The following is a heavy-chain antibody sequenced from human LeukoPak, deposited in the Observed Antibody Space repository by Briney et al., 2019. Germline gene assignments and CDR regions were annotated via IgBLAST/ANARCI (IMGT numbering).Heavy chain of an antibody. CDR2: IYYSGST. D-gene: IGHD3-10*01. V-gene: IGHV4-39*07. CDR1: GGSISSSSYY. Sequence: SETLSLTCTVSGGSISSSSYYWGWIRQPPVKGLEWIGSIYYSGSTYYNPSLKSRVTISVDTSKNQFSLKLSSVTAADTAVYYCARDNEVITMVRGAANWFDPWGQGTLVTVSS. CDR3: ARDNEVITMVRGAANWFDP. J-gene: IGHJ5*02.